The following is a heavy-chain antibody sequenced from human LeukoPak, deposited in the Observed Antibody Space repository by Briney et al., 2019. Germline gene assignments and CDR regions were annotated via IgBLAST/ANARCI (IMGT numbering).Heavy chain of an antibody. V-gene: IGHV3-48*02. CDR2: ISSSSSII. D-gene: IGHD3-3*01. CDR1: GFTFSSYS. J-gene: IGHJ2*01. CDR3: ARGPSGSHWYLDL. Sequence: GSLRLSXAASGFTFSSYSMNWVRQAPGKGLEWVSYISSSSSIIYYADSVKGRFTISRDNAKNSLYLQMNTLRDEDTAMYYCARGPSGSHWYLDLWGRGTLVTVSS.